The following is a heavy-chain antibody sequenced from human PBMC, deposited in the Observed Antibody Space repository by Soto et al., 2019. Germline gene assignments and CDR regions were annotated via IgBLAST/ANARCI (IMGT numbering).Heavy chain of an antibody. CDR3: ARQGTGGSGSPPYYYYMDV. CDR1: GGSISSYY. J-gene: IGHJ6*03. Sequence: SETLSLTCTVSGGSISSYYWSWIRQPPGKGLEWIGYIYYSGSTNYNPSLKSRVTISVDTSKNQFSLKLSSVTAADTAVYYCARQGTGGSGSPPYYYYMDVWGKGTTVTVSS. D-gene: IGHD3-10*01. CDR2: IYYSGST. V-gene: IGHV4-59*08.